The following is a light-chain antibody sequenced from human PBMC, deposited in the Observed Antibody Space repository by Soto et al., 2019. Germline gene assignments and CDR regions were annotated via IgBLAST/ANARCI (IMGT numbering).Light chain of an antibody. CDR1: SHDVGAYDY. V-gene: IGLV2-8*01. Sequence: QSVLTQPPSASGSPGQSVTISCTGTSHDVGAYDYVSWYRQYPGKAPKLLMYEVNRRPPGIPERFSGSKSGNTASLTVSGLQAEDEADYYCSSYIGRNNYVFGTGTQLTVL. CDR2: EVN. J-gene: IGLJ1*01. CDR3: SSYIGRNNYV.